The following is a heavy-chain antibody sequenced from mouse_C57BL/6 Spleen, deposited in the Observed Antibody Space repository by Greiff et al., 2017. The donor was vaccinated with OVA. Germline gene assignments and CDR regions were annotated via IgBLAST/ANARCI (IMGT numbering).Heavy chain of an antibody. Sequence: EVQLQQSGPELVKPGASVKISCKASGYTFTDYYMNWVKQSHGKSLEWIGDINPNNGGTSYNEKFKGKATLTVDKSSSTAYMGLRSLTSEDSAVYYCAREGGQLRLDYWGQGTTLTVSS. V-gene: IGHV1-26*01. D-gene: IGHD3-2*02. CDR1: GYTFTDYY. CDR3: AREGGQLRLDY. CDR2: INPNNGGT. J-gene: IGHJ2*01.